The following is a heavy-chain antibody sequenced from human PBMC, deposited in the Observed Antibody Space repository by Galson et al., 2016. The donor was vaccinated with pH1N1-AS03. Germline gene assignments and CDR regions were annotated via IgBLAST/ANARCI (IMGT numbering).Heavy chain of an antibody. V-gene: IGHV1-69*13. D-gene: IGHD3-22*01. Sequence: SVKVSCKASGGTFSNYAISWMRQAPGQGLEWMGGIHPIFGTPSHAQKFRGRLTVTADASTSAAYMELSSLTSEDTAIYYCARDRHYDSSGRYFYESEHWSQGTLVIVSS. J-gene: IGHJ4*02. CDR1: GGTFSNYA. CDR3: ARDRHYDSSGRYFYESEH. CDR2: IHPIFGTP.